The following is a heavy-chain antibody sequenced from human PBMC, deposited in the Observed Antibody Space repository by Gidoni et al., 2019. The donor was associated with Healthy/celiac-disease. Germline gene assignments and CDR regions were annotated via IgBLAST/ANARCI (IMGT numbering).Heavy chain of an antibody. D-gene: IGHD3-16*01. CDR3: ARVRGYAY. V-gene: IGHV4-39*07. Sequence: QLQLQESGPGLVKPSEPLSLTCTVSGGSISSSSYYWGWIRQPPGKGLEWIVSIYYSGSTYYNPSLKSRVTISVDTSKNQFSLKLSSVTAADTAVYYCARVRGYAYWGQGTLVTVSS. CDR1: GGSISSSSYY. J-gene: IGHJ4*02. CDR2: IYYSGST.